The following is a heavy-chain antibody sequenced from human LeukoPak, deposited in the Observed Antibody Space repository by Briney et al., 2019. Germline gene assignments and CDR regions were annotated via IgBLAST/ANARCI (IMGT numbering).Heavy chain of an antibody. J-gene: IGHJ6*03. Sequence: SETLSLTCTVSGGSISSSSYYWGWIRQPPGKGLEWIGSIYYSGSTYYNPSLKSRVTISVDTSKNQFSLKLSSVTAADTAVYYCTRRVAAAGTVYYYYYMDVWGKGTTVTISS. CDR2: IYYSGST. CDR3: TRRVAAAGTVYYYYYMDV. D-gene: IGHD6-13*01. V-gene: IGHV4-39*01. CDR1: GGSISSSSYY.